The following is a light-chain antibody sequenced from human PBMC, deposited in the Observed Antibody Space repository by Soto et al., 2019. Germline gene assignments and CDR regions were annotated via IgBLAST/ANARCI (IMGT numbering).Light chain of an antibody. Sequence: EIVLTQSPATLSLSPGERATLSCRASQSISNFLAWYQQKPGQAPRLLIYDASNRATGIPGRFSGSGSGTDFTLTISSLEPEDFAVYYCQQYNNWPPITFGQGTRLEIK. CDR1: QSISNF. V-gene: IGKV3-11*01. CDR3: QQYNNWPPIT. J-gene: IGKJ5*01. CDR2: DAS.